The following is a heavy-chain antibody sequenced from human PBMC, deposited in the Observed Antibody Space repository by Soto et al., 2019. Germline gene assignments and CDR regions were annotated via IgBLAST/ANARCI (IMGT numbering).Heavy chain of an antibody. J-gene: IGHJ4*02. V-gene: IGHV1-18*01. Sequence: ASVKVSCKASGYTFASYGITWVRQAPGQGFEWMGWISGYNGNTDYAQKFQGRVTMTTDTSTSTAYMELRSLRSDDTAVYYCARDFDYCSSTTCYRGVDYWGQGTLVTVSS. CDR2: ISGYNGNT. CDR3: ARDFDYCSSTTCYRGVDY. CDR1: GYTFASYG. D-gene: IGHD2-2*02.